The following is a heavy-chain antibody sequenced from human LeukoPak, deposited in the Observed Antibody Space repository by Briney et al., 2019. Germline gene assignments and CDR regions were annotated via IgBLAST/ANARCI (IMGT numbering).Heavy chain of an antibody. CDR2: IYYSGST. Sequence: SETLSLTCTVSGGSISSSGYYWGWIRQPPGKGLEWIGSIYYSGSTYYNPSLKSRVTISVDTSKNQFSLKLSSVTAADTAVYYCARGSGSYYLDYWGQGTLVTVSS. CDR3: ARGSGSYYLDY. J-gene: IGHJ4*02. V-gene: IGHV4-39*07. D-gene: IGHD1-26*01. CDR1: GGSISSSGYY.